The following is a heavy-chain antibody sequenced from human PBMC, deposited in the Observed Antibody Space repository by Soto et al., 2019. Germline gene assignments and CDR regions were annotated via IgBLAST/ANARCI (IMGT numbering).Heavy chain of an antibody. V-gene: IGHV4-59*08. J-gene: IGHJ4*02. CDR3: ARSPRITIFGVVIQKFDY. Sequence: SETLSLTCTVSGGSISSYYWSWIRQPPGKGQERIGYIYYSGSTNYNPSLKSRVTISVDTSKNQFSLKLSSVTAADTAVYYCARSPRITIFGVVIQKFDYWGQGTLVTVSS. CDR1: GGSISSYY. D-gene: IGHD3-3*01. CDR2: IYYSGST.